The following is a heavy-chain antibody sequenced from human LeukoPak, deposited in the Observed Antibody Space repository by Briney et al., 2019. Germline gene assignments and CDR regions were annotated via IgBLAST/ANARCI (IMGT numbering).Heavy chain of an antibody. D-gene: IGHD3-22*01. V-gene: IGHV4-34*01. J-gene: IGHJ4*02. CDR1: GGSPSGYY. CDR3: ARALEKSFYYDSSGYGY. Sequence: PSETLSLTCGVYGGSPSGYYWSWIRQSPGKGLEWIGEINHSGGTYYSPSLKSRVTISVDTSKNQFSLKLSSVTAADTAVYYCARALEKSFYYDSSGYGYWGQGTLVTVSS. CDR2: INHSGGT.